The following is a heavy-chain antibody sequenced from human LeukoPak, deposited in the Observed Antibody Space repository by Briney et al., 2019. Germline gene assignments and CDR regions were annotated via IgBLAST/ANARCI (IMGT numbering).Heavy chain of an antibody. CDR2: IYYSGST. J-gene: IGHJ4*02. CDR1: GGSISSYY. Sequence: KPSETLSLTCTVSGGSISSYYWSWIRQPPGKGLEWIGYIYYSGSTNYNPSLKSRVTISVDTSKNQFSLKLSSVTAADTAVYYCARAKDFDYWGQGTLVTVSS. V-gene: IGHV4-59*13. CDR3: ARAKDFDY.